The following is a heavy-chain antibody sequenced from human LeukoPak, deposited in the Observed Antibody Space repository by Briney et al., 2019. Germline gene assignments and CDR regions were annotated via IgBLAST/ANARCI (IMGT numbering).Heavy chain of an antibody. CDR1: GYTFTSYG. CDR2: ISAYNGNT. Sequence: ASVKVSCKASGYTFTSYGISWLRQAPGQGLEWMGWISAYNGNTNYAQKLQGRVTMTTDTSTSTAYMELRSLRSDDTAVYYCARDMSRYYDFWSGYLIDYWGQGTLVTVSS. CDR3: ARDMSRYYDFWSGYLIDY. J-gene: IGHJ4*02. V-gene: IGHV1-18*01. D-gene: IGHD3-3*01.